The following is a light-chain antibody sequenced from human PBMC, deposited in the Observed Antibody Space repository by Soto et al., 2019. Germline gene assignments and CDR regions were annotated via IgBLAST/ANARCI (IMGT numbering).Light chain of an antibody. CDR3: QQSYSTPFT. J-gene: IGKJ3*01. Sequence: DIQMTQSPSSLSASVGDRVSITCRASQTISTYLNWYQQKPGKAPKLLIYAASILQSGVPSRFSGSGSGTDFTLTISSLQYEDFATYYCQQSYSTPFTFGPGTKVDIK. CDR1: QTISTY. V-gene: IGKV1-39*01. CDR2: AAS.